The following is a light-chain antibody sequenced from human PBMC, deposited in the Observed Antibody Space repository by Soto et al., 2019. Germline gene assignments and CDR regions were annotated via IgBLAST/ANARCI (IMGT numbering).Light chain of an antibody. J-gene: IGKJ2*01. CDR1: QSLLHSNGYNY. Sequence: DLVMTQSPLSLPVTPGEPASISCRSSQSLLHSNGYNYLDWYLQKPGQSPQLLIYLGSNRASGVPDRFSGSGSGTDFTLKISRVEAEDVGVYYGMQALQTPYTFGQGTKLEIK. V-gene: IGKV2-28*01. CDR3: MQALQTPYT. CDR2: LGS.